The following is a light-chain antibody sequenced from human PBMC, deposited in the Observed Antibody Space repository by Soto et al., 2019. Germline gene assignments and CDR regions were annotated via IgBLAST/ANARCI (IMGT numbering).Light chain of an antibody. CDR3: QQYGSSPPMYT. Sequence: EIVLTQSPGTLSLSPGERATLSCRASQSVSSSSLAWYQQKPGQAPRLLIYGASSRATGIPDRFSGSGSGTDFTHTISRLEPEDFAVYYCQQYGSSPPMYTFGQGTKLEIK. CDR1: QSVSSSS. CDR2: GAS. J-gene: IGKJ2*01. V-gene: IGKV3-20*01.